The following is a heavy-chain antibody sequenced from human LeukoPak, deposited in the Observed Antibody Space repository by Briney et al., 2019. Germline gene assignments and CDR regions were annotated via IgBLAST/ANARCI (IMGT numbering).Heavy chain of an antibody. V-gene: IGHV3-21*01. CDR1: GFTFSSYS. CDR3: ARDYESSTYYMDV. J-gene: IGHJ6*03. CDR2: ISSSSSYI. Sequence: GGSLRLSCAASGFTFSSYSMNWVRQAPGKGLEWVSSISSSSSYIYYADSVKGRFSISRDNSKSTLYLQMDSLRAEDTAIYYCARDYESSTYYMDVWGKGTTVTVSS. D-gene: IGHD6-13*01.